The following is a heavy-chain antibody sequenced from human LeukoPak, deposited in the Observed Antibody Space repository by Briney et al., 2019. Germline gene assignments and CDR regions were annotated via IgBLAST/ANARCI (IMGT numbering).Heavy chain of an antibody. V-gene: IGHV4-30-2*02. D-gene: IGHD2/OR15-2a*01. CDR2: IFHSGST. Sequence: KPSETLSLTCTVSGGSISSGGYYWSWIRQPPGKGLEWTGYIFHSGSTYYNSSLKSRVTISVDRSKNQFSLKLSSVTAADTAVYYCARRRISPLPLDAFDIWGQGIMVTVSS. J-gene: IGHJ3*02. CDR3: ARRRISPLPLDAFDI. CDR1: GGSISSGGYY.